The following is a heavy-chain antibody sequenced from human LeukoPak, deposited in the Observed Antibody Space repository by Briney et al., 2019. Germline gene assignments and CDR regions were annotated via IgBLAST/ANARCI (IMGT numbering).Heavy chain of an antibody. CDR1: GYTFTCYA. CDR2: INTNTGNP. V-gene: IGHV7-4-1*02. D-gene: IGHD6-6*01. CDR3: ASTISSSSRYYFDY. Sequence: GASVKVSCKASGYTFTCYAMNWVRQAPGQGLEWMGWINTNTGNPTYAQGFTGRFVFSLDTSVSTAYLQISSLKAEDTAVYYCASTISSSSRYYFDYWGQGTLVTVSS. J-gene: IGHJ4*02.